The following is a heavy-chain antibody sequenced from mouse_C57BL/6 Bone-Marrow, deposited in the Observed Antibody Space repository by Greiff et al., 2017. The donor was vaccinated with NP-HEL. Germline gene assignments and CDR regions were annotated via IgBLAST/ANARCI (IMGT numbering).Heavy chain of an antibody. CDR1: GYTFTSYW. D-gene: IGHD1-1*02. V-gene: IGHV1-50*01. CDR3: AGVLSKFNFDY. CDR2: IDPSDSYT. Sequence: QVQLQQPGAELVKPGASVKLSCKASGYTFTSYWMQWVKQRPGQGLEWIGEIDPSDSYTNYNQKFKGKATLTVDTSSSTAYMQLSSLTSEDSAVYYCAGVLSKFNFDYWGQGTTLTVSS. J-gene: IGHJ2*01.